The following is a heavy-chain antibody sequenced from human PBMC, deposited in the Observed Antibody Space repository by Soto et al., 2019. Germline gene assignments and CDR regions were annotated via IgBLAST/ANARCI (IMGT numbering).Heavy chain of an antibody. D-gene: IGHD3-9*01. J-gene: IGHJ5*02. V-gene: IGHV2-26*01. CDR2: IFSNDEK. CDR3: ARISRYFDWLSKGPNWFDP. CDR1: GFSLSNARMG. Sequence: SGPTLVNPTETLTLTCTVSGFSLSNARMGVSWIRQPPGKALEWLAHIFSNDEKSYSTSLKSRLTISKDTSKSQVVLSMTNMDPVDTATYYCARISRYFDWLSKGPNWFDPWGQGTLVTVSS.